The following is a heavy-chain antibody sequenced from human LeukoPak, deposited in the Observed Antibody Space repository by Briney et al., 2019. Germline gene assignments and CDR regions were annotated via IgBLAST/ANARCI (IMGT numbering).Heavy chain of an antibody. CDR2: INPNSGGT. V-gene: IGHV1-2*02. J-gene: IGHJ4*02. Sequence: ASVKVSCEASGYTFTGYYMHWVRQAPGQGLEWMGWINPNSGGTNYAQKFQGRVTMTRDTSISTAYMELSRLRSDDTAVYYCARVICHDILTGYCPFDYWGQGTLVTVSS. CDR3: ARVICHDILTGYCPFDY. D-gene: IGHD3-9*01. CDR1: GYTFTGYY.